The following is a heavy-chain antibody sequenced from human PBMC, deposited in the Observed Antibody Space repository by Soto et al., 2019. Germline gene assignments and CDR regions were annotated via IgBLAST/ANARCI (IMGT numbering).Heavy chain of an antibody. D-gene: IGHD3-10*01. J-gene: IGHJ4*02. CDR3: TRGPRPISTGTGAY. V-gene: IGHV3-74*01. CDR1: GFIFKMYW. CDR2: IYNDGTYS. Sequence: GGSLRLSCAASGFIFKMYWMHWVRQSPGKGLVWISRIYNDGTYSDYADSVRGRFTISRDNVNDTLYLQMNNLRAEDSGLYYCTRGPRPISTGTGAYWGQGTQVTAPQ.